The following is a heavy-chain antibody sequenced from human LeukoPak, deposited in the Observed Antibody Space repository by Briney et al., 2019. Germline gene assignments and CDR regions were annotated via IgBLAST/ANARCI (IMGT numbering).Heavy chain of an antibody. J-gene: IGHJ3*01. CDR1: GGSISSTSYY. CDR2: LYYSGST. Sequence: SETLSLTCAVSGGSISSTSYYWAWIRQPPGKGLEWIGTLYYSGSTYHNPSLKSRVTLSVDTSRNQFSMRLSSVDAADTAVYYCAKAGVRYFDSSGLYAFDFWGQGTTVTVSS. CDR3: AKAGVRYFDSSGLYAFDF. D-gene: IGHD3-22*01. V-gene: IGHV4-39*01.